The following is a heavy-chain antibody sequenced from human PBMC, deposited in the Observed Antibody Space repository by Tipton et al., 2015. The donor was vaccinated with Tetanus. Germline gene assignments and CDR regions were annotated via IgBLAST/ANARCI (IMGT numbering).Heavy chain of an antibody. V-gene: IGHV3-74*01. CDR3: GRTVKMGARNCDGVGV. D-gene: IGHD3-16*01. CDR2: INSGGGST. J-gene: IGHJ6*02. CDR1: GFTFSSYW. Sequence: SLRLSCAASGFTFSSYWMHWVRQAPGKGLEWVSRINSGGGSTCYADSVKGRFTISRDNSKNTLYLQMNSLRAADTPVYYCGRTVKMGARNCDGVGVWGQGTTVSGS.